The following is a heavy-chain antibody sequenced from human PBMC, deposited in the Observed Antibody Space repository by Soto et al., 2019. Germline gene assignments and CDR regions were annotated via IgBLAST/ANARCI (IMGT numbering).Heavy chain of an antibody. J-gene: IGHJ6*02. V-gene: IGHV3-53*02. Sequence: EVQLVETGEGLIQPGGSLRLSSAASGITVINNYMSWVREAPGKGLEWLSTIYRGGSTYYADSVKGRFTISRDNYQNTLYLQMNSLRIEDTAVYYCSREIITMARGGGMDVWGPGTTVTVSS. D-gene: IGHD3-10*01. CDR2: IYRGGST. CDR1: GITVINNY. CDR3: SREIITMARGGGMDV.